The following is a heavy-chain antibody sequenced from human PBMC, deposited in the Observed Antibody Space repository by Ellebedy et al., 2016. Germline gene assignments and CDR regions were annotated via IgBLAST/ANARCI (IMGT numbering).Heavy chain of an antibody. V-gene: IGHV1-18*01. CDR3: ARVTDYGSGSSYFDY. D-gene: IGHD3-10*01. J-gene: IGHJ4*02. Sequence: ASVKVSXXASGYTFTSYGISWVRQAPGQGLEWMGWISAYNGNTNYAQKLQGRVTMTTDTSTSTAYMELRSLRSDDTAVYYCARVTDYGSGSSYFDYWGQGTLVTVSS. CDR1: GYTFTSYG. CDR2: ISAYNGNT.